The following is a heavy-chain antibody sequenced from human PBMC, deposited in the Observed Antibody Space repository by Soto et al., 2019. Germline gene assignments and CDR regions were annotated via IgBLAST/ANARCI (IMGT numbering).Heavy chain of an antibody. D-gene: IGHD4-17*01. CDR1: GGSISSDHYH. J-gene: IGHJ6*02. V-gene: IGHV4-30-4*01. CDR3: VREDDGGDRDYYGLDV. Sequence: QVQLQESGPGLVRPSQTLSLTCTVSGGSISSDHYHWTWIRQTTGKGLEWIGYIHYSGSVYYNPSLQSRVTMSVDTSKNLFSLKLSSVTAADTAVYFCVREDDGGDRDYYGLDVWGQGTTVTVSS. CDR2: IHYSGSV.